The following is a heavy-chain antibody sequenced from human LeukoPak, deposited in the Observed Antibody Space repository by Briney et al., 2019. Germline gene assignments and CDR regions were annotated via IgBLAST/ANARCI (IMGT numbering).Heavy chain of an antibody. J-gene: IGHJ5*02. CDR2: INTDVSST. V-gene: IGHV3-74*01. CDR1: GFTFSNYW. D-gene: IGHD2-15*01. CDR3: VRGGPSTWS. Sequence: GGSLRLSCVASGFTFSNYWMHWVRQAPGKGLVWVSRINTDVSSTSYADSVKGRFTISRDNAKNTLYLQMNSLGAEDTAVYYCVRGGPSTWSWGQGTLVTVSS.